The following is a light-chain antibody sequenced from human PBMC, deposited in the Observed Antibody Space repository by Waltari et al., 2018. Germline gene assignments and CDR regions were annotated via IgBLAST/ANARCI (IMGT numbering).Light chain of an antibody. CDR3: NSRDSSGNPYV. CDR1: SLRSYY. Sequence: SSELTQDPAVSVALGQTVRITCQGDSLRSYYASWYQQKPGQAPVLGISGKNNRPSEIPDRFSGSNSGNTASLTITGAQAEDEADYYCNSRDSSGNPYVFGTGTKVTVL. CDR2: GKN. V-gene: IGLV3-19*01. J-gene: IGLJ1*01.